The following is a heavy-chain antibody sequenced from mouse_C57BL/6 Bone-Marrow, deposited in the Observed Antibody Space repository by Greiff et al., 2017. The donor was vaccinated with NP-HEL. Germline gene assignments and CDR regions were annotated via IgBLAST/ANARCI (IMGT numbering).Heavy chain of an antibody. J-gene: IGHJ2*01. CDR2: IYPGSGST. Sequence: QVQLQQPGAELVKPGASVKMSCKASGYTFTSYWITWVKQRPGQGLEWIGDIYPGSGSTNYNEKFKSKATLTVDTSSSTAYMQLSSLTSEDSAVYYCARDWGGAIYYDYWGQGTTLTVSS. CDR1: GYTFTSYW. D-gene: IGHD3-1*01. CDR3: ARDWGGAIYYDY. V-gene: IGHV1-55*01.